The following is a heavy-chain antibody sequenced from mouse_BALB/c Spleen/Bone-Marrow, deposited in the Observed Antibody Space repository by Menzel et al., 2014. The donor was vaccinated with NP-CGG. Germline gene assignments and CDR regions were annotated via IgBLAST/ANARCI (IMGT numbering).Heavy chain of an antibody. V-gene: IGHV5-17*02. CDR3: ARSGSSSGYFDY. J-gene: IGHJ2*01. Sequence: QRVESGGGLVQPGGPRKLSCAASGFTFSSFAMHWVRQAPEKGLEWVAYISSGSSTIYYADTVMGRFTISRDNPKNTLFLQMTSLRSEDTAMYYCARSGSSSGYFDYWGQGTTLTVSS. CDR1: GFTFSSFA. D-gene: IGHD1-1*01. CDR2: ISSGSSTI.